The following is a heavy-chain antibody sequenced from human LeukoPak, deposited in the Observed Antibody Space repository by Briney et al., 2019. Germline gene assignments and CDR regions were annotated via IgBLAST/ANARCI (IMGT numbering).Heavy chain of an antibody. V-gene: IGHV3-21*01. CDR3: ARLQFPYGDYDGLKAFDI. CDR2: ISSSSSYI. J-gene: IGHJ3*02. D-gene: IGHD4-17*01. Sequence: GGSLRLSCAASGFTFSDYTMNWVRQAPGRGLEWVSSISSSSSYIYYADSVKGRFTISRDNAKNSLYLEMNNQRAEDTAVYYCARLQFPYGDYDGLKAFDIWGQGTMVTVSS. CDR1: GFTFSDYT.